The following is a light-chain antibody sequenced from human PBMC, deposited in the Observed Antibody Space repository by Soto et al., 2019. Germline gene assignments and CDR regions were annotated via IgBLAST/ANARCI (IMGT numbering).Light chain of an antibody. CDR2: EVS. V-gene: IGLV2-14*01. Sequence: QSALTQPASVSGSPGQSITLSCTGTSSDVGGYNYVSWYQQHPGKAPKLMIYEVSNRPSGVSNRFSGSKSGNTASLTSSGLQAEDEADYYCSSYTSSSTVVFGGGTKLTVL. CDR3: SSYTSSSTVV. J-gene: IGLJ2*01. CDR1: SSDVGGYNY.